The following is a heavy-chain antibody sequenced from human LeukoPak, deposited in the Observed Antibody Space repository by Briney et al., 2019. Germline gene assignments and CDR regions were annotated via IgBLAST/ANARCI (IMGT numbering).Heavy chain of an antibody. V-gene: IGHV3-23*01. Sequence: GSLRLSCAASGFTFISYAMRWVRQAPRKGLGCVSAVSCSGGSTYSADSVKGGVTISRDNPKNTLYLRMKSLRAEDTAVYYCAKETYGGNSIDYWGQGTLVTVSS. CDR2: VSCSGGST. CDR1: GFTFISYA. J-gene: IGHJ4*02. CDR3: AKETYGGNSIDY. D-gene: IGHD4-23*01.